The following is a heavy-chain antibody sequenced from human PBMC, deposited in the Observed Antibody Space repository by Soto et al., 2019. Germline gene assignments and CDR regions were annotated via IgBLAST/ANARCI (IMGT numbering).Heavy chain of an antibody. CDR2: IIPNIGIT. D-gene: IGHD2-15*01. CDR1: GGTFSSYT. Sequence: SVKVSCKASGGTFSSYTISWVRQAPGQGLEWMGRIIPNIGITNYAQKLQGRVTMTTDTSTSTAYMELRSLRSDDTAVYYCARGGVGYCSGGSCSFYYYYGMDVWGQGTTVTVSS. V-gene: IGHV1-69*02. J-gene: IGHJ6*02. CDR3: ARGGVGYCSGGSCSFYYYYGMDV.